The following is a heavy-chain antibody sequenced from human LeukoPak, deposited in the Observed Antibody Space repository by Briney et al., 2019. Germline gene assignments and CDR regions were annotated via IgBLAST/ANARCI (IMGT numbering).Heavy chain of an antibody. Sequence: SVKVSCKASGGTFSSYAISWVRQAPGQGLEWMGRIIPILGIANYAQKFQGRVTITADKSTSTAYMELSSLRSEDTAVYYCARPGDYYDSSGYFNWGQGTLVTVSS. V-gene: IGHV1-69*04. D-gene: IGHD3-22*01. CDR1: GGTFSSYA. CDR3: ARPGDYYDSSGYFN. J-gene: IGHJ4*02. CDR2: IIPILGIA.